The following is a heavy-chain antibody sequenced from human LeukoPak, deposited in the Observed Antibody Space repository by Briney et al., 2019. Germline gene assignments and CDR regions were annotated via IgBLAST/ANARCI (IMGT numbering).Heavy chain of an antibody. CDR2: ISAYNGNT. Sequence: ASVKVSCKASGYTFTSYGISWVRQAPGQGLEWMGWISAYNGNTNYAQKLQGRVTMTTDTSTSTAYMELRSLRSDDTAVYYCARFLYCSSTSCYFHFDYWGQGTLVTVSS. CDR3: ARFLYCSSTSCYFHFDY. V-gene: IGHV1-18*01. CDR1: GYTFTSYG. D-gene: IGHD2-2*01. J-gene: IGHJ4*02.